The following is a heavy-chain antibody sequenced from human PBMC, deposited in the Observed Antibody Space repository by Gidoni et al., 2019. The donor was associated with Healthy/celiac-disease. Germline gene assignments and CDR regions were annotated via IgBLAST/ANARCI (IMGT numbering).Heavy chain of an antibody. CDR2: ISSSSSYI. CDR3: ASPRRSGWQPASLDY. V-gene: IGHV3-21*01. J-gene: IGHJ4*02. D-gene: IGHD6-19*01. CDR1: GFTFISYS. Sequence: EVQLVESGGGLVKPGGSLRLSCAASGFTFISYSMNWVRQAPGKGLEWVSSISSSSSYIYYADSVKGRFTISRDNAKNSLYLQMNSLRAEDTAVYYGASPRRSGWQPASLDYWGQGTLVTVSS.